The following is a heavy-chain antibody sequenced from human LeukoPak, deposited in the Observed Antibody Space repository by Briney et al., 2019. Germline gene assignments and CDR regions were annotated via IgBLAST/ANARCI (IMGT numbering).Heavy chain of an antibody. Sequence: SETLSLTCAVYGGSFSGYYWSWIRQPPGKGLEWIGEINHSGSTNYNPSLKSRVTISVDTSKNQSSLKLSSVTAADTAVYYCARARRGYSYGYYFDYWGQGTLVTVSS. J-gene: IGHJ4*02. CDR3: ARARRGYSYGYYFDY. CDR1: GGSFSGYY. V-gene: IGHV4-34*01. D-gene: IGHD5-18*01. CDR2: INHSGST.